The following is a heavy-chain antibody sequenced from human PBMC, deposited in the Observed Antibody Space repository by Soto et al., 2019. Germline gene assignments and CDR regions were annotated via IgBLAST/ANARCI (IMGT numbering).Heavy chain of an antibody. D-gene: IGHD2-8*01. CDR1: GFTFSSYS. V-gene: IGHV3-21*01. CDR3: ARGECTNGVCYQFAY. J-gene: IGHJ4*02. CDR2: ISSSSSYI. Sequence: GVSLSLSCSASGFTFSSYSMNWVRQAPGKGLEWVSSISSSSSYIYYADSVKGRFTSSRDNAKNSLYLQMNSLRAEDTAVYYCARGECTNGVCYQFAYCAQGAPVTVSS.